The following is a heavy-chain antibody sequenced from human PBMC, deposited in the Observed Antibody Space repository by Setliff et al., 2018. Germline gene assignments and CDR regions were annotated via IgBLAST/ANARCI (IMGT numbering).Heavy chain of an antibody. V-gene: IGHV4-59*02. Sequence: SETLSLTCTVSGGSVRSHYWSWIRHSPGKGLEWIGFIFYSGDTKSNPSLKSRVTMSVDTSKNQVSLRLSSVTAADTAVYYCATRKSSGRLYYMDVWGKGTTVTVSS. D-gene: IGHD1-26*01. CDR3: ATRKSSGRLYYMDV. J-gene: IGHJ6*03. CDR2: IFYSGDT. CDR1: GGSVRSHY.